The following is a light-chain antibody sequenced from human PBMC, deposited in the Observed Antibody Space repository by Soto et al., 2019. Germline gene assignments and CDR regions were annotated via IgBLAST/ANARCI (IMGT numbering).Light chain of an antibody. V-gene: IGKV3-11*01. J-gene: IGKJ4*01. CDR3: QQRSNWPPGRLS. CDR2: DTS. Sequence: EIVVTQSPATLSVSPGERVTLSCRASQSVSSSLAWYQQRPGQAPRLLIYDTSTRAAGIAARFSGSGSGTEFTLTISSLEPEDFAVYYCQQRSNWPPGRLSFGGGTKVDIK. CDR1: QSVSSS.